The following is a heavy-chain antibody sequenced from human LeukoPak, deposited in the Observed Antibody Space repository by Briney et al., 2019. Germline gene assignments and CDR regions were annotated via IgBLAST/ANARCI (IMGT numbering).Heavy chain of an antibody. CDR2: IYYSGST. V-gene: IGHV4-59*12. D-gene: IGHD3-16*01. CDR1: GGSISSYY. J-gene: IGHJ4*02. Sequence: PSETLSLTCTVSGGSISSYYWSWIRQPPGKGLEWIGFIYYSGSTNYNPSLKSRVTISVDTSKNQFSLKLSSVTAADTAVYYCARGGDLAYFDYWGQGTLVTVSS. CDR3: ARGGDLAYFDY.